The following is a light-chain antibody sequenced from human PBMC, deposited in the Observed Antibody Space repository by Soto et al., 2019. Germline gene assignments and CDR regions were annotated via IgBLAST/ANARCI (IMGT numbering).Light chain of an antibody. J-gene: IGKJ5*01. V-gene: IGKV3D-20*02. CDR3: QQRHMWPIT. CDR1: QSVSSIY. Sequence: EIVLTQSPGTLSLSPGERATLSCRASQSVSSIYFAWYQQKRGQAPRLLIYGVSSRATGIPDRFSGSGSGTDFTLTISRLEPEDSAVYYCQQRHMWPITFGQGTRLEIK. CDR2: GVS.